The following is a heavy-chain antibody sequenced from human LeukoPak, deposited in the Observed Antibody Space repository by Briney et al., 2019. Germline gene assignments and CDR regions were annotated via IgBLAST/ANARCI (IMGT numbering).Heavy chain of an antibody. V-gene: IGHV3-53*01. CDR3: ARAPTGTDFWSGYTYPYYYYGMDV. Sequence: GGSLRLSCAASGFTVSSNYMSWVRQAPGKGLEWVSVIYSGGSTYYADSVKGRFTISKDNSKNTLYLQMNSLRAEDTAVYYCARAPTGTDFWSGYTYPYYYYGMDVWGQGTTVTVSS. CDR2: IYSGGST. D-gene: IGHD3-3*01. CDR1: GFTVSSNY. J-gene: IGHJ6*02.